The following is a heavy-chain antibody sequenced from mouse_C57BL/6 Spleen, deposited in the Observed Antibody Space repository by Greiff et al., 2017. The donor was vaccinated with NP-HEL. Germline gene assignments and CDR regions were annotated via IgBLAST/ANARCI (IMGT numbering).Heavy chain of an antibody. CDR2: INPNYGTT. D-gene: IGHD1-1*01. V-gene: IGHV1-39*01. CDR1: GYSFTDYN. CDR3: ARKGIYGSSSWFAY. Sequence: VQLKESGPELVKPGASVKISCKASGYSFTDYNMNWVKQSNGKSLEWIGVINPNYGTTSYNQKFKGKATLTVDQSSSTAYMQLNSLTSEDSAVYYCARKGIYGSSSWFAYWGQGTLVTVSA. J-gene: IGHJ3*01.